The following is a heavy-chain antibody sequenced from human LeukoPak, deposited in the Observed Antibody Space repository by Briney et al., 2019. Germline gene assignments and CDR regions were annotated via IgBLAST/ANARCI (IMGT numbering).Heavy chain of an antibody. D-gene: IGHD2-2*01. CDR1: GDSINDDY. Sequence: SETLSLTCSVSGDSINDDYGTWIRQPPGKRLEWIGYIYYSGTTTYNPSLRSRVTISLDTSKNQFSLKLSSVTAADTAVYYCARRFCSSAGCHRTFNYFDPWGQGTLVTVSS. CDR3: ARRFCSSAGCHRTFNYFDP. CDR2: IYYSGTT. V-gene: IGHV4-59*01. J-gene: IGHJ5*02.